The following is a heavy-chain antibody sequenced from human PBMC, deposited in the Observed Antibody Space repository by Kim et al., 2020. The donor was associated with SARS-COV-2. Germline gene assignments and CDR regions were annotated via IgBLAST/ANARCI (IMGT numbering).Heavy chain of an antibody. CDR3: AKDILIAARHDWDDFDI. CDR1: GFTFDDYA. J-gene: IGHJ3*02. D-gene: IGHD6-6*01. Sequence: GGSLRLSCAASGFTFDDYAMHWVRQAPGKGLEWVSLISGDGGSTYYADSVKGRFTISRDNSKNSLYLQMNSLRTEDTALYYCAKDILIAARHDWDDFDIWGQGTMVTVSS. CDR2: ISGDGGST. V-gene: IGHV3-43*02.